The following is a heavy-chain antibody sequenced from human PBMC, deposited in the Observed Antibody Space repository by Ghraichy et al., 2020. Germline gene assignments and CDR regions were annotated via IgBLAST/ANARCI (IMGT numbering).Heavy chain of an antibody. Sequence: LSLTCAASGFTFSSYWMTWVRQAPGKGLEWVANINQDGSEKYYVDSMKGRFTISRDNAKNSLYLQMNSLRAEDTAVYYCARARIDYWGQGTLVTVSS. J-gene: IGHJ4*02. CDR3: ARARIDY. D-gene: IGHD2-21*01. CDR2: INQDGSEK. CDR1: GFTFSSYW. V-gene: IGHV3-7*01.